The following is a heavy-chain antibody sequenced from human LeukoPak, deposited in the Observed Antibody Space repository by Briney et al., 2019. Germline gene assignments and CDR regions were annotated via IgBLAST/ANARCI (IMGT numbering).Heavy chain of an antibody. CDR3: AKTYYDFWSGYPDYYYYYMDV. CDR1: GFTFSSYS. Sequence: GGSLRLSCAASGFTFSSYSMNWVRQAPGKGLEWVSYISSSSSTIYYADSVKGRFTVSRDNAKNSLYLQMNSLRAEDTAVYYCAKTYYDFWSGYPDYYYYYMDVWGKGTTVTVSS. CDR2: ISSSSSTI. V-gene: IGHV3-48*04. D-gene: IGHD3-3*01. J-gene: IGHJ6*03.